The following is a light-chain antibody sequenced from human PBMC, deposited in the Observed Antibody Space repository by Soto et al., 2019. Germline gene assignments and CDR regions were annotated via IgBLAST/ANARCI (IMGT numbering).Light chain of an antibody. Sequence: EVVLTQSPVTRSLSPGERATLSCRASQSFRGPLAWYQQNPGQAPRLLISYGSAGATGIPARVSGSGSGTEFTLTINSRQSEAFAVYYCHQSYTSPGTFRGGTKVAIK. J-gene: IGKJ4*01. CDR1: QSFRGP. V-gene: IGKV3-15*01. CDR3: HQSYTSPGT. CDR2: YGS.